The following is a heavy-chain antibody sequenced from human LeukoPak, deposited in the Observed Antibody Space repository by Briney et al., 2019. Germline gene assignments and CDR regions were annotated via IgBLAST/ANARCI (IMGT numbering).Heavy chain of an antibody. CDR3: ARLWRQAGSFDI. CDR2: IYYSGNT. J-gene: IGHJ3*02. D-gene: IGHD2-21*01. Sequence: SETLSLTCTVSGGSISSYYWSWIRQPPGKGLEWIGYIYYSGNTNYNPSLKSRVTISVDTSKNQFSLKLSSVTAADTAVYYCARLWRQAGSFDIWGQGTMVTVSS. CDR1: GGSISSYY. V-gene: IGHV4-59*01.